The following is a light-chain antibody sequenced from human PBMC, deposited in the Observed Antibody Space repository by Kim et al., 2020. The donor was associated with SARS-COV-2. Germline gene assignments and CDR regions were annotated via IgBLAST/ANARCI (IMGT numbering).Light chain of an antibody. CDR3: QQYNNYWLT. Sequence: DIQMTQSPSTLSASVGDRVTITCRASQSISSWLAWYQQKPGKALKLLIYKASSLESGVPSRFSGSGSGTEFTLTISSLQPDDFATYYCQQYNNYWLTFGGGTKVDIK. CDR2: KAS. V-gene: IGKV1-5*03. CDR1: QSISSW. J-gene: IGKJ4*01.